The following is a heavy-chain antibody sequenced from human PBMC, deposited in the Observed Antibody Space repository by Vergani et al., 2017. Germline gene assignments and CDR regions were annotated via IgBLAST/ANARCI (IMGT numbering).Heavy chain of an antibody. D-gene: IGHD2-15*01. J-gene: IGHJ4*02. CDR2: IYYSGST. CDR1: GGSISSYY. Sequence: QVQLQESGPGLVKPSETLSLTCTVSGGSISSYYWSWIRQPPGKGLEWIGYIYYSGSTNYNPSLKSRVTISVDTAKNQFSLKLSSVTAAATAVYYCARLPYCSGGSCYRGGYYFDYWGQGTLVTVSS. V-gene: IGHV4-59*08. CDR3: ARLPYCSGGSCYRGGYYFDY.